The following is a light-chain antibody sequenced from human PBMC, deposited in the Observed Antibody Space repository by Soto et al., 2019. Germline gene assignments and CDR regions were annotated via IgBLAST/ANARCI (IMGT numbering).Light chain of an antibody. CDR3: QQRSNWRFT. Sequence: EIVLTQSPATLALSPGEIATLSCRASQSVSSYLAWYQQKPGQGPRLLIYDASNRATGIPARFSGSGSGTDFTLTISSLEPEDFAVYYCQQRSNWRFTFGPGTKVDIK. V-gene: IGKV3-11*01. CDR2: DAS. J-gene: IGKJ3*01. CDR1: QSVSSY.